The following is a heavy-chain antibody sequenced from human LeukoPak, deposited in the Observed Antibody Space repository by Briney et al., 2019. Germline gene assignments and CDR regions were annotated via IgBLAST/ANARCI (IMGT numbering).Heavy chain of an antibody. Sequence: SETLSLTCTVSGGSISGYYWSWSRQPPGKGLEWIGYIYYSGSTNYNSSLKSRVTISVDTSKNQFSLKLSSVTAADTAVYYCARHEFMTGDFDYWGQGTLVTVSS. V-gene: IGHV4-59*08. CDR2: IYYSGST. D-gene: IGHD3-9*01. CDR3: ARHEFMTGDFDY. J-gene: IGHJ4*02. CDR1: GGSISGYY.